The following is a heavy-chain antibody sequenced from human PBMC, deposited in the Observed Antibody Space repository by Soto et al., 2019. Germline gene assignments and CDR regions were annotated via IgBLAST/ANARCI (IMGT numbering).Heavy chain of an antibody. Sequence: ASVKVSCKASGYTFTSYAIHWVRQAPGQRLEWMGWINAGNGNTKYSQKFQGRVTITRDTSASTAYMELSSLRSEDTAVYYCATGFLEHYYYGMDVWGQGTTVTVSS. CDR1: GYTFTSYA. CDR3: ATGFLEHYYYGMDV. CDR2: INAGNGNT. J-gene: IGHJ6*02. D-gene: IGHD3-3*01. V-gene: IGHV1-3*01.